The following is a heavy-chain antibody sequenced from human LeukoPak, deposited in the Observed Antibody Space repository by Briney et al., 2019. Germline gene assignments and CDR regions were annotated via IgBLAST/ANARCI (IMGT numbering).Heavy chain of an antibody. Sequence: PGGSLRLSCAASGFTFSSYSMNWVRQAPGKGLEWVSSISSSSSYIYYADSVKGRFTISRDNAKNSLYLQMNSLRAEDTAVYYCAREEQWLVTHFDYWGQGTLVTVSS. CDR1: GFTFSSYS. D-gene: IGHD6-19*01. CDR3: AREEQWLVTHFDY. V-gene: IGHV3-21*01. CDR2: ISSSSSYI. J-gene: IGHJ4*02.